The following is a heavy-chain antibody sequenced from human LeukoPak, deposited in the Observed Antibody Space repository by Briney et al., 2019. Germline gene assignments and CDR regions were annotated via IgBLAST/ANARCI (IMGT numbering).Heavy chain of an antibody. CDR3: ARVLRRPMIVVLD. CDR2: IYYSGST. Sequence: KSSQTLSLTCTVSGGSISSGDYYWSWIRQPPGKGLEWIGYIYYSGSTYYNPSLKSRVTISVDTSKNQFSLKLSSVTAADTAVYYCARVLRRPMIVVLDWGQGTLVTVSS. CDR1: GGSISSGDYY. J-gene: IGHJ4*02. D-gene: IGHD3-22*01. V-gene: IGHV4-30-4*01.